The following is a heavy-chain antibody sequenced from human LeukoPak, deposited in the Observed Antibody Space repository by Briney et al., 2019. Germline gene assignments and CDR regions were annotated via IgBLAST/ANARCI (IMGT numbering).Heavy chain of an antibody. Sequence: ASVKVSCKASGGTFSSYAISWVRQAPGQGLEWMGGIIPIFGTTDYAQRFQGRVTITADKSTGTAYMELSSLRSDDTAVYYCAAPPRGYNFYYLDIWGKGTTVTVSS. CDR3: AAPPRGYNFYYLDI. CDR1: GGTFSSYA. J-gene: IGHJ6*03. CDR2: IIPIFGTT. V-gene: IGHV1-69*06. D-gene: IGHD5-24*01.